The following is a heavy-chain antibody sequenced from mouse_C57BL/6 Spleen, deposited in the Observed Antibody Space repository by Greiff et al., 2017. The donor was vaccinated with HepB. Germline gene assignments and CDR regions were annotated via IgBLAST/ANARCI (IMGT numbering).Heavy chain of an antibody. D-gene: IGHD2-3*01. CDR1: GYTFTDYE. CDR2: IDPETGGT. Sequence: SGAELVRPGASVTLSCKASGYTFTDYEMHWVKQTPVHGLEWIGAIDPETGGTAYNQKFKGKAILTADKSSSTAYMELRSLTSEDSAVYYCTKMGGSYYAMDYWGQGTSVTVSS. CDR3: TKMGGSYYAMDY. J-gene: IGHJ4*01. V-gene: IGHV1-15*01.